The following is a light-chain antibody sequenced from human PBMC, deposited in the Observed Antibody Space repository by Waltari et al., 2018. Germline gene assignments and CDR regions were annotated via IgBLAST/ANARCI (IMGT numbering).Light chain of an antibody. CDR3: QQFNTYPLT. CDR1: QGISSY. J-gene: IGKJ5*01. V-gene: IGKV1-9*01. Sequence: IQLTQSPSSLSASVGARVTIPCRASQGISSYLAWYQQKPGKAPNLLIYAAFTLQSGVPSRFSGSGSGTDFTLTISSLQPEDFATYYCQQFNTYPLTFGQGTRLEIK. CDR2: AAF.